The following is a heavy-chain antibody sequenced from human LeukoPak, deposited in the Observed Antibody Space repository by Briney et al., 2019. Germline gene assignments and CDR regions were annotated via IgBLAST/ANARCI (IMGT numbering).Heavy chain of an antibody. CDR2: MNRNSGNT. J-gene: IGHJ6*02. CDR1: RYTFPCYH. V-gene: IGHV1-8*01. Sequence: SVTVSCQASRYTFPCYHINWLRQATAQELDWMGWMNRNSGNTGYAQKFQGRVTMTRNTSISTAYMELSRKRSEDTAVYYCARFGYGYNSYYGMDVWGQGTTVTVSS. CDR3: ARFGYGYNSYYGMDV. D-gene: IGHD5-24*01.